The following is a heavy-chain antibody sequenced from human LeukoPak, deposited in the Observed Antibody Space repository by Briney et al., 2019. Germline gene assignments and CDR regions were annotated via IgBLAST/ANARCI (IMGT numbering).Heavy chain of an antibody. CDR3: ARDSIYGDYVSYGMDV. Sequence: GGSLRLSCAASGFTFSSYSMNWVRQAPGKGLEWVSSISSSSSYIYYADSVKGRFTISRDNAKNSLYLQMNGLRAEDTAVYYCARDSIYGDYVSYGMDVWGQGTTVTVSS. J-gene: IGHJ6*02. V-gene: IGHV3-21*01. CDR2: ISSSSSYI. D-gene: IGHD4-17*01. CDR1: GFTFSSYS.